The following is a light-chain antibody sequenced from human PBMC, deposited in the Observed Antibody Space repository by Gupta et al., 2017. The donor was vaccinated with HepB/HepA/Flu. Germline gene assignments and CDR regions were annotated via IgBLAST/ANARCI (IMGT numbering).Light chain of an antibody. CDR2: RNH. V-gene: IGLV10-54*04. CDR3: SAWDSSLSAWV. CDR1: SNNVGNQG. Sequence: QAGLTQPPSVSKGLRQTATLTCTGNSNNVGNQGAAWLQQHQGHPPKLLSYRNHNRPSGISERFSASRSENTASLSISGLEPEDEADYYCSAWDSSLSAWVFGGGTKLTVL. J-gene: IGLJ3*02.